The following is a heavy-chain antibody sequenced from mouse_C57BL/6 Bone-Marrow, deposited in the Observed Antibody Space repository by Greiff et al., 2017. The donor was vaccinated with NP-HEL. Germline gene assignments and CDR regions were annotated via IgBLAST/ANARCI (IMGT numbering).Heavy chain of an antibody. CDR2: IRLKSDNYAT. D-gene: IGHD2-4*01. J-gene: IGHJ4*01. V-gene: IGHV6-3*01. CDR3: FYDYDEGAMDY. Sequence: EVQVVESGGGLVQPGGSMKLSCVASGFTFSNYWMNWVRQSPEKGLEWVAQIRLKSDNYATHYAESVKGRFTISRDDSKSSVYLQMNNLRAEDTGIYYSFYDYDEGAMDYWGQGTSVTVSS. CDR1: GFTFSNYW.